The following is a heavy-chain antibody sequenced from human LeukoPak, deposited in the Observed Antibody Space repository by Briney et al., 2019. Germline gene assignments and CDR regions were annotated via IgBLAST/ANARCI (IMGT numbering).Heavy chain of an antibody. Sequence: ASVKVSCKASGYTFTSYGISWVRQAPGQGLEWMGWISAYNGNTNYAQKLQGRVTITADKSTSTAYMELSSLRSEDTAVYYCATETRYCSGGSCFYPYYYYMDVWGKGTTVTVSS. CDR1: GYTFTSYG. D-gene: IGHD2-15*01. V-gene: IGHV1-18*01. J-gene: IGHJ6*03. CDR3: ATETRYCSGGSCFYPYYYYMDV. CDR2: ISAYNGNT.